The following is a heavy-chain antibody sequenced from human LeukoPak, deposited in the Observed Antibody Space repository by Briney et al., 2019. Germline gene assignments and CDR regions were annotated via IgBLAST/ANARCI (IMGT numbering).Heavy chain of an antibody. D-gene: IGHD6-13*01. V-gene: IGHV4-34*01. CDR2: INHGGST. CDR3: ASGKYTSNWYVAPIDY. CDR1: GGSFSGYY. J-gene: IGHJ4*02. Sequence: SETLSLTCAVYGGSFSGYYWSWIRQPPGKGLEWIGEINHGGSTNYNPSLKSRVTISVDTSKNQFSLKLNSVTAADTAVYYCASGKYTSNWYVAPIDYWGRGSLVTVSS.